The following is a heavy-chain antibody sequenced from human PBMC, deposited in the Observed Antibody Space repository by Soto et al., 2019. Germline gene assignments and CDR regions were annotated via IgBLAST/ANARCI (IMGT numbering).Heavy chain of an antibody. J-gene: IGHJ3*02. Sequence: QVQLQQWGAGLLKPSETLSLTCAVYGGSFSGYYWSWIRQPPGKGLEWIGDINHSGSTNYNPSLKSRVTISVDTSKNQFSLKLSSVTAADTAVYYCARGGSIAAAGHDAFDIWGQGTMVTVSS. CDR1: GGSFSGYY. CDR2: INHSGST. V-gene: IGHV4-34*01. D-gene: IGHD6-13*01. CDR3: ARGGSIAAAGHDAFDI.